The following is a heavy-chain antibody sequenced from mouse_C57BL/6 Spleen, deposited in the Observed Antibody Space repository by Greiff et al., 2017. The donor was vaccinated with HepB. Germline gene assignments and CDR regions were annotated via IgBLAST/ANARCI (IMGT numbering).Heavy chain of an antibody. V-gene: IGHV7-3*01. CDR1: GFTFTDYY. CDR2: IRNKANGYTT. J-gene: IGHJ4*01. D-gene: IGHD2-5*01. Sequence: EVKLVESGGGLVQPGGSLSLSCAASGFTFTDYYMSWVRQPPGKALEWLGFIRNKANGYTTEYSASVKGRFTISRDNSQSILYLQMNALRAEDSATYYCAILAYYSNLYYAMDYWGQGASVTVSS. CDR3: AILAYYSNLYYAMDY.